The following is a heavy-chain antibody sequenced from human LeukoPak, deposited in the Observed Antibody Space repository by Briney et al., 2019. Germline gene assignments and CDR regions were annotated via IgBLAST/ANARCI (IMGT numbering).Heavy chain of an antibody. D-gene: IGHD3-10*01. CDR2: IYYSGST. V-gene: IGHV4-39*07. Sequence: SETLSLTCTVSGGSISSSSYYWGWIRQPPGKGLEWIGSIYYSGSTYYNPSLKSRVTISVDTSKNQFSLKLSSVTAADTAVYYCARAKGGYYGSGRIDYWGQGTLVTVSS. CDR1: GGSISSSSYY. J-gene: IGHJ4*02. CDR3: ARAKGGYYGSGRIDY.